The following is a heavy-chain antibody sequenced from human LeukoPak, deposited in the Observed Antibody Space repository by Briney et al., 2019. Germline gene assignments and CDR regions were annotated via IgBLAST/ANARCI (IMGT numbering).Heavy chain of an antibody. J-gene: IGHJ6*04. Sequence: SETLSLTCAVYGGSFSGYYWSWTRQPPGKGLEWIGEINHSGSTNYNPSLKSRVTISVDTSKNQFSLKLSSVTAADTAVYYCASDRNPCTNGVCYRVDVWGKGTTVTVSS. CDR2: INHSGST. V-gene: IGHV4-34*01. D-gene: IGHD2-8*01. CDR1: GGSFSGYY. CDR3: ASDRNPCTNGVCYRVDV.